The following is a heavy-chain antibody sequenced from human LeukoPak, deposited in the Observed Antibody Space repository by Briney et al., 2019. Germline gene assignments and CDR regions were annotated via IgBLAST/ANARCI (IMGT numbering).Heavy chain of an antibody. CDR1: GGSISSSDW. D-gene: IGHD6-13*01. Sequence: PSGTLSLTCAVSGGSISSSDWWSWVRQPPGKGLEWIGEIYHSGSSNYNPSLQSRVTISVDKSKNQFSLKLSSVTAADTAVYYCVSGRWSSRYPNNLDYWGQGTLVTVSS. J-gene: IGHJ4*02. V-gene: IGHV4-4*02. CDR2: IYHSGSS. CDR3: VSGRWSSRYPNNLDY.